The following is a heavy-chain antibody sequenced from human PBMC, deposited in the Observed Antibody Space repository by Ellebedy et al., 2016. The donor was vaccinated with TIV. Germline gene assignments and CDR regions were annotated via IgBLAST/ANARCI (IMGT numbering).Heavy chain of an antibody. D-gene: IGHD1-7*01. CDR1: GFTVSSHF. CDR3: KTTTLSGPSWYFDL. Sequence: GGSLRLSCAASGFTVSSHFMNWVRQTPGQGLEWVAVIYTGGGTNYTHSVEGRFTISRNNAKRTLYLQMNSLRAEDTAVYYCKTTTLSGPSWYFDLWGRGSLVTVSP. V-gene: IGHV3-66*01. J-gene: IGHJ2*01. CDR2: IYTGGGT.